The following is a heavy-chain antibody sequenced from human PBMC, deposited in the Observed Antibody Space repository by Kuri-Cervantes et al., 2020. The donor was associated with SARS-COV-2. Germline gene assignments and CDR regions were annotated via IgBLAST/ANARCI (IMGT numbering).Heavy chain of an antibody. V-gene: IGHV3-23*01. J-gene: IGHJ4*02. CDR1: GFTFSSYA. D-gene: IGHD4-17*01. Sequence: LSLTCAASGFTFSSYAMSWVRQAPGKGLEWVSAISGSGGSTYYADPVKGRFTISRDNSKNTLYLQMNSLRAEDTAVYYCARATVTAHWGQGTLVTVSS. CDR2: ISGSGGST. CDR3: ARATVTAH.